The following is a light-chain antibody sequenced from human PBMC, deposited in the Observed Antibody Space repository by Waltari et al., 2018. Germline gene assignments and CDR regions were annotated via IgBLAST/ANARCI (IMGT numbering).Light chain of an antibody. V-gene: IGKV3-11*01. CDR2: ESS. Sequence: EIVLTQSPATLSLSPGERATLSCRASQSVSTSLGWYQQRPGQAPRLLIYESSSMATGTPARLSGSGSGTDFTLTISSLEPEDFAVYYCQQRSKWPITFGQGTRLEIK. CDR3: QQRSKWPIT. J-gene: IGKJ5*01. CDR1: QSVSTS.